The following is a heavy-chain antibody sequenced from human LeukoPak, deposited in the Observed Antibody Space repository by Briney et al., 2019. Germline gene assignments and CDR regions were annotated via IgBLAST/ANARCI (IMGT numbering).Heavy chain of an antibody. CDR3: ARVTGYMVEDYFDY. CDR1: GGSFSGYY. D-gene: IGHD5-12*01. J-gene: IGHJ4*02. Sequence: SETLSLTCAVYGGSFSGYYWSWIRQPPGKGLEWIGYIYYSGSTNYNPSLKSRVTISVDTSKNQFSLRLSSVTAADTAVYYCARVTGYMVEDYFDYWGQGTLVTVSS. V-gene: IGHV4-59*01. CDR2: IYYSGST.